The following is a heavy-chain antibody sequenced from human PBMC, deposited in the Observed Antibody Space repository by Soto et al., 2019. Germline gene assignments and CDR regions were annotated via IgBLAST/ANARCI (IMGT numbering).Heavy chain of an antibody. CDR1: GFTFSSYA. Sequence: PGGSLRLSCAASGFTFSSYAMSWVRQAPGKGLEWVSAISGSGGSTYYADSVKGRFTISRDNSKNTLYLQMNSLRAEDTAVYYCAKDIMTTVTRRGAFDIWGQGTMVTVSS. CDR3: AKDIMTTVTRRGAFDI. CDR2: ISGSGGST. V-gene: IGHV3-23*01. J-gene: IGHJ3*02. D-gene: IGHD4-17*01.